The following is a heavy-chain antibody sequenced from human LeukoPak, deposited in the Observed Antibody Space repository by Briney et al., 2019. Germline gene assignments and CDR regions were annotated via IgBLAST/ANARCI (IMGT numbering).Heavy chain of an antibody. CDR2: IYHSGST. Sequence: SETLSLTCTVSGGSISSGGYYWSWIRRPPGKGLEWIGYIYHSGSTYYNPSLKSRVTISVDRSKNQFSLKLSSVTAADTAVYYCARDAPFIVGTNYYYYMDVWGKGTTVTVSS. CDR1: GGSISSGGYY. V-gene: IGHV4-30-2*01. CDR3: ARDAPFIVGTNYYYYMDV. D-gene: IGHD2-15*01. J-gene: IGHJ6*03.